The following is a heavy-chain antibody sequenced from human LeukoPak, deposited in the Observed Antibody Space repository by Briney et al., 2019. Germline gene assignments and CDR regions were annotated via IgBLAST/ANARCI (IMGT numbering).Heavy chain of an antibody. V-gene: IGHV4-34*01. CDR1: GGSFSGYY. CDR2: INHSGST. CDR3: ARRPRARLRLGELSFAPDY. Sequence: SEALSLTCAVYGGSFSGYYWSWIRQPPGKGLEWMGEINHSGSTNYNPSLKSRVTISVDTSKNQFSLKLSSVTAADTAVYYCARRPRARLRLGELSFAPDYWGQGTLVTVSS. J-gene: IGHJ4*02. D-gene: IGHD3-16*02.